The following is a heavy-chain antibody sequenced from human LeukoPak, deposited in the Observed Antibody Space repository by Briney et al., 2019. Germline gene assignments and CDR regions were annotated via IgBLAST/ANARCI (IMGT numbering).Heavy chain of an antibody. CDR2: INSDGSST. CDR1: GFTFSSYA. Sequence: GGSLRLSCAASGFTFSSYAMSWVRQAPGKGLVWVSRINSDGSSTSYADSVKGRFTISRDNAKNTLYLQMNSLRAEDTAVYYCARDLTGAVFDYWGQGTLVTVSS. V-gene: IGHV3-74*01. CDR3: ARDLTGAVFDY. D-gene: IGHD1-26*01. J-gene: IGHJ4*02.